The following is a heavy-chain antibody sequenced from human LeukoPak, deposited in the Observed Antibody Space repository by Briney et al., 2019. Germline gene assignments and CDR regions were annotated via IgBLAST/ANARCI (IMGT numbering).Heavy chain of an antibody. CDR3: ARDLDRAAAGTRGDY. D-gene: IGHD6-13*01. V-gene: IGHV1-69*13. J-gene: IGHJ4*02. CDR2: TSRICGTA. CDR1: GGTFSSYA. Sequence: ASVRVSCMASGGTFSSYAISWVRQAPGQGLEWMGGTSRICGTANCAKKLQGRVTITADESTSTAYMELSSLRSEDTAVYYCARDLDRAAAGTRGDYWGQGTLVTVSS.